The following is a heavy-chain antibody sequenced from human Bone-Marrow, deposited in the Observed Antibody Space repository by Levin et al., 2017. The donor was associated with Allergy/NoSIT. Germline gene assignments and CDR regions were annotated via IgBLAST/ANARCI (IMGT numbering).Heavy chain of an antibody. CDR1: GDSIRSSY. CDR3: AREVNDAFDF. Sequence: SQTLSLTCTVSGDSIRSSYWNWIRQPPGKGLEWIGYVYNSGSTIYNPSLKSRVTISIDTSKNHFSLKLSSVTPADTAVYYCAREVNDAFDFWGQGTMVTVSS. CDR2: VYNSGST. D-gene: IGHD3-22*01. J-gene: IGHJ3*01. V-gene: IGHV4-59*01.